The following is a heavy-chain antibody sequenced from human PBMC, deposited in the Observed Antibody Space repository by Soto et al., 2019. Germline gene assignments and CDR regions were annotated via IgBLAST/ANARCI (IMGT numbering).Heavy chain of an antibody. Sequence: LSLTCTVSGGSISSYYWSWIRQPAGKGLERIGRIYTSGSTNYNPSLKSRVTMSVDTSKNQFSLKLSSVTAADTAVYYCARDLWQLVRGLPHYYYGMDVWGQGTTVTVSS. CDR2: IYTSGST. CDR3: ARDLWQLVRGLPHYYYGMDV. D-gene: IGHD6-13*01. V-gene: IGHV4-4*07. CDR1: GGSISSYY. J-gene: IGHJ6*02.